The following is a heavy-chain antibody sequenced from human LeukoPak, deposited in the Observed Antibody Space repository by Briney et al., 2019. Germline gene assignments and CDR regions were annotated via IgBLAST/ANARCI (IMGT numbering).Heavy chain of an antibody. CDR1: GGSISSYY. D-gene: IGHD2/OR15-2a*01. V-gene: IGHV4-59*01. Sequence: PSETLSLTCTVSGGSISSYYWSWIRQPPGKGLERIGNIYYSGSTNYNPSLKSRVTISVDTSKNQFSLKLSSVTAADTAVYYCARGEYYFDYWGQGTLVTVSS. J-gene: IGHJ4*02. CDR2: IYYSGST. CDR3: ARGEYYFDY.